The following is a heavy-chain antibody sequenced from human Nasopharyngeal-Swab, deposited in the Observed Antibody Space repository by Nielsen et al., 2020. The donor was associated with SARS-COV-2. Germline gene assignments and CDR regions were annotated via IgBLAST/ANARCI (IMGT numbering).Heavy chain of an antibody. CDR3: VRDVAMVGATLDT. V-gene: IGHV3-48*02. Sequence: VRQAPGKGLEWVAYVSRSSSRSYYADSVEGRFTISRDNPKSSLFLQMDSLRDEDTAVYFCVRDVAMVGATLDTWGQGALVTVSS. CDR2: VSRSSSRS. J-gene: IGHJ1*01. D-gene: IGHD1-26*01.